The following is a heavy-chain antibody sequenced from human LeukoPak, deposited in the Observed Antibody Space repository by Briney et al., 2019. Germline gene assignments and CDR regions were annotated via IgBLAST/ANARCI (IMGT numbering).Heavy chain of an antibody. D-gene: IGHD3-16*01. CDR2: ISYSRNT. J-gene: IGHJ4*02. V-gene: IGHV4-59*08. CDR1: GGSISNYY. CDR3: ARHTTHGDYNPNDY. Sequence: SETLSLTCTVSGGSISNYYWSWIRQPPGKELEWIGYISYSRNTDSNPSLKSRVTISVDTSKNQFSLKLSSVTAADTAVYYCARHTTHGDYNPNDYWGQGTLVTVSS.